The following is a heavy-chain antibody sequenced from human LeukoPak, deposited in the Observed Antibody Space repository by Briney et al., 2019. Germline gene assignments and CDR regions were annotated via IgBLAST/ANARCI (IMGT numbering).Heavy chain of an antibody. Sequence: GASVKVSCKTSGYTFISYYMHWVRQAPGQGLEWMGIIDPTGGSADYAQKFQGRVTMTRDMSTSTVYMELSSLRSEDTAVYYCARSVELGRWYFDYWGQGTLVTVSS. CDR1: GYTFISYY. V-gene: IGHV1-46*01. D-gene: IGHD5-24*01. CDR2: IDPTGGSA. J-gene: IGHJ4*02. CDR3: ARSVELGRWYFDY.